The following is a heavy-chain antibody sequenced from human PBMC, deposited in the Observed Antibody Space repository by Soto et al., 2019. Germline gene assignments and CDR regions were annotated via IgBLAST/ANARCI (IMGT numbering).Heavy chain of an antibody. Sequence: GESLKISCKGSGYDFTTYWISWVRQMPGKGLEWMGRIDPSDSYTNYSPSFQGHVTISADKSISTAYLQWSSLKASDTAMYYCTKRLRDVSIPGSWFDPWGQGTLVTVSS. V-gene: IGHV5-10-1*01. CDR3: TKRLRDVSIPGSWFDP. CDR1: GYDFTTYW. CDR2: IDPSDSYT. D-gene: IGHD3-10*01. J-gene: IGHJ5*02.